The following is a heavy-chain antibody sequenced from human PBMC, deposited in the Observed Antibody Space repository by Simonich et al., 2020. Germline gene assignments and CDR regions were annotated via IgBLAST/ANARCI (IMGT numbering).Heavy chain of an antibody. CDR1: GFTFSSYA. Sequence: GGGLVQPGGSLRLSCAASGFTFSSYAMSWVRQAPGKGLEWVSAISGSGGSTYYADSVKGRFTISRDNSKNTLYLQRNSLRAEDTAVYYCAKDLGERITMIVVVIDAFDIWGQGTMVTVSS. V-gene: IGHV3-23*01. CDR2: ISGSGGST. J-gene: IGHJ3*02. D-gene: IGHD3-22*01. CDR3: AKDLGERITMIVVVIDAFDI.